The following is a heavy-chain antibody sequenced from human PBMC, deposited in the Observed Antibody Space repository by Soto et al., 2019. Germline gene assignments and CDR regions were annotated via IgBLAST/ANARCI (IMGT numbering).Heavy chain of an antibody. V-gene: IGHV4-30-4*01. J-gene: IGHJ4*02. CDR1: GGSITSDYSC. Sequence: QVQLQESGPGLVKPSQTLSLTCTVSGGSITSDYSCWSWIRQPPGEGLEWIGHIFDSGTTYTNPSLWSQVAISLDTSKNHFSLTLSSVTAADTAVYYCARGPSGDKVHYWGQGALVTVSS. CDR3: ARGPSGDKVHY. CDR2: IFDSGTT. D-gene: IGHD7-27*01.